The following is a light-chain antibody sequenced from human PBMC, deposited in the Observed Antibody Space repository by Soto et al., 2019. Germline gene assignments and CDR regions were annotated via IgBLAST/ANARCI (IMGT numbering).Light chain of an antibody. Sequence: IVLTQSPGTLSLSPGERAILSCRAGRSSSSSSLAWDQQKPGQAPRRLIYGASFRATGIPDSLSGSGSGTYFTLSISRLEPEDFAVYYCQHYDSSPPALTFGGGTKVPIK. CDR2: GAS. V-gene: IGKV3-20*01. J-gene: IGKJ4*01. CDR1: RSSSSSS. CDR3: QHYDSSPPALT.